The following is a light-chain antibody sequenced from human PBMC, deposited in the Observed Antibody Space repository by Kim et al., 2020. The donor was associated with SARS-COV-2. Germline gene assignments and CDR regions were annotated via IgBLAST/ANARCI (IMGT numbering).Light chain of an antibody. Sequence: EIVLTQSPGTLSLSPGERATLSCRASQSVNSRYLAWYQQKPGQGPRLLIYSAFYRATGIPDRFSGSGSETDFTLTISRLEPEDFAVYYCQQHGASPVTFGQGTKLEI. V-gene: IGKV3-20*01. CDR1: QSVNSRY. CDR2: SAF. CDR3: QQHGASPVT. J-gene: IGKJ2*01.